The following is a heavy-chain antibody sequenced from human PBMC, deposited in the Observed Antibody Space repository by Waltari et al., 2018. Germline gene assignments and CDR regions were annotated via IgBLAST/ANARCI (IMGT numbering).Heavy chain of an antibody. J-gene: IGHJ4*02. CDR2: IYRGGST. D-gene: IGHD6-6*01. V-gene: IGHV3-23*03. CDR3: ATPGEDSSHPGHVGY. Sequence: EVKLLVSGGGLVQPGGSLRLSCAASGFTFSSYAMRWVRQAPGKGLEWVSVIYRGGSTDNADSVKGRFTISSDNSKNTLYLHMNSLRAEDTAVYDWATPGEDSSHPGHVGYWGQGTLVTVSS. CDR1: GFTFSSYA.